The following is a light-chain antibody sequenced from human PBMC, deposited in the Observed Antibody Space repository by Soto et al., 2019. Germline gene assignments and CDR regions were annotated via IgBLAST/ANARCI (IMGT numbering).Light chain of an antibody. CDR1: QPIGTX. J-gene: IGKJ1*01. V-gene: IGKV1-39*01. Sequence: DIQMTQSHSSLSASVGDSVTVTCRASQPIGTXXXXXXXXXXXXXKVLISSASRLQSGVSSRFSGSGSGTHFTLTISSLRPEDSATYYCLQGYNTFWTFGQGTKVDIK. CDR3: LQGYNTFWT. CDR2: SAS.